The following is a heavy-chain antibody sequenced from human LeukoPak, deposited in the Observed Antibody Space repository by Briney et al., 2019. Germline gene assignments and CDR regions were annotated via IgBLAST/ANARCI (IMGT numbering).Heavy chain of an antibody. Sequence: ASVKVSCKASGYTFTSYDINWGREATGPGLGWVGWMNPNSGDTGYAQKFQGRATMTRNTAISTAYMELSSLRSEDTAVYYCARGVGTFGPDYYYYYMDVWGKGTPVTISS. V-gene: IGHV1-8*01. CDR2: MNPNSGDT. CDR1: GYTFTSYD. CDR3: ARGVGTFGPDYYYYYMDV. J-gene: IGHJ6*03. D-gene: IGHD1-26*01.